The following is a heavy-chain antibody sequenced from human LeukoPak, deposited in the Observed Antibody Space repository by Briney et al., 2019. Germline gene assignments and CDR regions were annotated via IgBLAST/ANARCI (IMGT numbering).Heavy chain of an antibody. CDR1: GFTFSNYG. CDR3: AKDPGYGSNWYFHYYYMDV. D-gene: IGHD6-13*01. Sequence: PGGSLRLSCATSGFTFSNYGMSWVRQAPGKGLEWVSSISGSGGSTYYADSVKGRFTISRDNSKDTLYLQMNSLRGEDTAVYYCAKDPGYGSNWYFHYYYMDVWGKGTTVTISS. J-gene: IGHJ6*03. V-gene: IGHV3-23*01. CDR2: ISGSGGST.